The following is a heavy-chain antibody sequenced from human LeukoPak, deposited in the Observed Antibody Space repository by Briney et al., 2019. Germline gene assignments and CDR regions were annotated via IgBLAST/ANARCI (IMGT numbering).Heavy chain of an antibody. Sequence: QPGGSLRLSCAASGFTFSSYSMNWVRQAPGKGLEWVAVIWYDGSNKYYADSVKGRFTISRDNSKNTLYLQMNSLRAEDTAVYYCAKDPGIAAAGHYYYYMDVWGKGTTVTVSS. CDR1: GFTFSSYS. J-gene: IGHJ6*03. D-gene: IGHD6-13*01. CDR3: AKDPGIAAAGHYYYYMDV. CDR2: IWYDGSNK. V-gene: IGHV3-33*06.